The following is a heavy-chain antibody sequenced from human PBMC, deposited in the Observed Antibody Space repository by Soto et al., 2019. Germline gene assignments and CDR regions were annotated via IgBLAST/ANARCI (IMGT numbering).Heavy chain of an antibody. CDR3: ARGRGYGYGIDY. Sequence: QVQLQESGPGLVKPSETLSLTCTVSGGSVSSGNHYWSWIRQPPGKELEFIAYVFYSGSDNSNPSLRSRVTTSIETSKNQFSLNLRSVTAADTAVYYCARGRGYGYGIDYWGQGTLVNVSS. V-gene: IGHV4-61*01. CDR2: VFYSGSD. J-gene: IGHJ4*02. CDR1: GGSVSSGNHY. D-gene: IGHD5-18*01.